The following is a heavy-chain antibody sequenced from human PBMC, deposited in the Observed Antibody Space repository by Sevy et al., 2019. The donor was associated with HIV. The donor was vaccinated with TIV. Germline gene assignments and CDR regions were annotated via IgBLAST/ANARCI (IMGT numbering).Heavy chain of an antibody. V-gene: IGHV3-30*04. CDR1: RFAFSLYA. CDR3: AKSTTGTIYYYYGMDV. Sequence: GGSLRLSCDASRFAFSLYALHWVRQAPGKGLEWVTSISSDGSNEYYADSVKGRFTSSRDNSKNTLYLQMNSLRAEDTALYYCAKSTTGTIYYYYGMDVWGQGTTVTVSS. J-gene: IGHJ6*02. CDR2: ISSDGSNE. D-gene: IGHD1-1*01.